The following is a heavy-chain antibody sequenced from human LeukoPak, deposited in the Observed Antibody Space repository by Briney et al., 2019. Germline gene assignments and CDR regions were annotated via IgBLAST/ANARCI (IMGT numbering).Heavy chain of an antibody. Sequence: AGGSLRLSCAASGFTFSSYWMHWVRQAPGKGLVWVSRINGDGYSTAYADSVKGRFTISRDNSKNTLYLQMNSLRAEDTAVYYCAKVTPGSYYAEPVDYWGQGTLVTVSS. CDR3: AKVTPGSYYAEPVDY. V-gene: IGHV3-74*01. D-gene: IGHD1-26*01. J-gene: IGHJ4*02. CDR2: INGDGYST. CDR1: GFTFSSYW.